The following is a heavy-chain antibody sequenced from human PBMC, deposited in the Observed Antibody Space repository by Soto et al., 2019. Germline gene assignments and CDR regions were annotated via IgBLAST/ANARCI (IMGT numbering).Heavy chain of an antibody. D-gene: IGHD3-10*01. V-gene: IGHV1-2*02. J-gene: IGHJ4*02. CDR3: ASFYGSGSYFDY. Sequence: GASVKVYCKASGYTFTGYYMPWVRQAPGQGLEWMGWINPNSGGTNYAQKFQGRVTMTRDTSISTAYMELSRLRSDDTAVYYCASFYGSGSYFDYWGQGTLVTVSS. CDR1: GYTFTGYY. CDR2: INPNSGGT.